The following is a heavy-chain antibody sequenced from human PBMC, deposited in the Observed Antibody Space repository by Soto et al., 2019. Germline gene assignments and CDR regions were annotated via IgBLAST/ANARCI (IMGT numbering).Heavy chain of an antibody. CDR1: GFTFSNAW. Sequence: PGGSLRLSCAASGFTFSNAWMNWVRQAPGKGLEWVGRIKSKTDGGTTDYAAPVKGRFTISRDDSKNTLYLQMNSLKTEDTAVYYCNTDPHTIFGVVIEPYGMDVWGQGTTVTVSS. V-gene: IGHV3-15*07. CDR3: NTDPHTIFGVVIEPYGMDV. CDR2: IKSKTDGGTT. J-gene: IGHJ6*02. D-gene: IGHD3-3*01.